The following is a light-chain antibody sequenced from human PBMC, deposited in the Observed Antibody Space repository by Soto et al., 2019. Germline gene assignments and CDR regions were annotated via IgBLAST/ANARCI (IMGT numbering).Light chain of an antibody. Sequence: DIHMTRAPSSLSASVGDRITITCRASQSIRSWLAWYEQKPGKAPKVLIYDASSLESGVPSRFSGSGSGTDFTLTISSLQPENFATYYCQQANSFPHTFGHGTLLET. CDR1: QSIRSW. J-gene: IGKJ5*01. CDR3: QQANSFPHT. CDR2: DAS. V-gene: IGKV1-12*01.